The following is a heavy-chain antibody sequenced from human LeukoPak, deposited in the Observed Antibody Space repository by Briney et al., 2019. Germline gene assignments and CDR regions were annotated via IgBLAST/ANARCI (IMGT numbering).Heavy chain of an antibody. J-gene: IGHJ6*03. V-gene: IGHV1-2*02. Sequence: ASVKVSCKASGYTFTGYYMHWVRQAPGQGLEWMGWINPNSGGTNYSQKFQGRVTMTRDTSISTAYMELSRLRSDDTAVYYCARAYYYYYYMDVWGKGTTVTVSS. CDR3: ARAYYYYYYMDV. CDR2: INPNSGGT. CDR1: GYTFTGYY.